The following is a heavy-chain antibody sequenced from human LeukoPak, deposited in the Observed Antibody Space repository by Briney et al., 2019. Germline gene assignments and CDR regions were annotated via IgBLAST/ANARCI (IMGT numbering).Heavy chain of an antibody. D-gene: IGHD3-22*01. Sequence: ASVKVSCKASGYTFTSYGISWVRQAPGQGLEWMGWISAYNGNTNYAQKLQGRVTMTTDTSTSTAYMELRSLRSDDTAVYYCARDSSGYYDGSPYYYYYMDVWGKGTTVTISS. J-gene: IGHJ6*03. CDR3: ARDSSGYYDGSPYYYYYMDV. V-gene: IGHV1-18*01. CDR1: GYTFTSYG. CDR2: ISAYNGNT.